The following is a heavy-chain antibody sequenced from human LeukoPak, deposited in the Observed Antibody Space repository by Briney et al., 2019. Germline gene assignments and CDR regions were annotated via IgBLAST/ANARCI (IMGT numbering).Heavy chain of an antibody. Sequence: GGSLRLSCAASGFPFGDYVVSWVRQAPGKGLEWIAYINHNAETIYYADSVKGRFTISRDNAKNSLSLQMNSLRDEDTAVYYCARDHDWAFHYWGQGTRVTVSS. D-gene: IGHD3-9*01. CDR1: GFPFGDYV. V-gene: IGHV3-48*02. CDR2: INHNAETI. CDR3: ARDHDWAFHY. J-gene: IGHJ4*02.